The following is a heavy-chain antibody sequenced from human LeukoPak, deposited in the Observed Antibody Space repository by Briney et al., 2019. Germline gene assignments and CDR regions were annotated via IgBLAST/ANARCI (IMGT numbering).Heavy chain of an antibody. Sequence: PSETLSLTCAVYGGSFSGYYWSWIRQPPGKGLEWIGEINHSGSTNYNPSLKSRVTISVDTSKNQFSLKLSSVTAADTAVYYCAREGAEGAAGLNYWGQGTLVTVSS. D-gene: IGHD6-13*01. CDR3: AREGAEGAAGLNY. J-gene: IGHJ4*02. V-gene: IGHV4-34*01. CDR1: GGSFSGYY. CDR2: INHSGST.